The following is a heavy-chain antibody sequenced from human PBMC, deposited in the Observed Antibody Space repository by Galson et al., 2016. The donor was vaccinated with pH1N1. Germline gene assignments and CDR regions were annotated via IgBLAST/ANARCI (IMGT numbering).Heavy chain of an antibody. CDR2: ISYDGNNK. D-gene: IGHD1-14*01. Sequence: SLRLSCAASRFTFSSYWMSWVRQAPGKGLEWVAVISYDGNNKYYADSVKGRFTISRDNSKKTLYLQMNSLRAEDTAVYYCAKDHFGYDQSGAFDFWGQGTMVTVSS. J-gene: IGHJ3*01. CDR3: AKDHFGYDQSGAFDF. CDR1: RFTFSSYW. V-gene: IGHV3-30*18.